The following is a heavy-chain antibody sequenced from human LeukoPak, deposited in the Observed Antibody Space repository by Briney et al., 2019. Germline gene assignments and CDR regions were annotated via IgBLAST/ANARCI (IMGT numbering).Heavy chain of an antibody. CDR1: GFTFSSYS. CDR2: ISSSSSYI. Sequence: PGGSLRLSCAASGFTFSSYSMNWVRQAPGKGLEWVSSISSSSSYIYYADSVKGRFAISRDNAKNSLYLQMNSLRAEDTAVYYCARDLVRYFDWLSRPGPSYGMDVWGQGTTVTVSS. CDR3: ARDLVRYFDWLSRPGPSYGMDV. J-gene: IGHJ6*02. D-gene: IGHD3-9*01. V-gene: IGHV3-21*01.